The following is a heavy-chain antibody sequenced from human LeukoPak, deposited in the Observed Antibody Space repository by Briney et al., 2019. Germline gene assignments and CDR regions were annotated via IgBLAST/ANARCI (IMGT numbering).Heavy chain of an antibody. CDR3: AKASWRTTQSFCFGH. J-gene: IGHJ4*02. CDR2: ISANGSST. V-gene: IGHV3-23*01. D-gene: IGHD1-7*01. Sequence: QPGRSLRLSCAASGFTFTNYAMTWVRQAPGKGLEGVSTISANGSSTYYADSVQGRFTISRDNSDNTLYLQMNGLKAEDTAVYSCAKASWRTTQSFCFGHWGQGTLVTVSS. CDR1: GFTFTNYA.